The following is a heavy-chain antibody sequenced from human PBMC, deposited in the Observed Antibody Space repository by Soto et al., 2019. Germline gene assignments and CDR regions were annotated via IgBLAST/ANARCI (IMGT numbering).Heavy chain of an antibody. CDR3: AKQRAGYGSGSDTFCFDF. Sequence: GGSLRLSCSPSGFTFSTYAMNWVRQAPGKGLEWVSALSGSGGTTYYADSVRGRFTISRDNSKNTLFLQMSSMRAEDTALYYCAKQRAGYGSGSDTFCFDFWGQGTLVTVS. CDR1: GFTFSTYA. CDR2: LSGSGGTT. D-gene: IGHD3-10*01. V-gene: IGHV3-23*01. J-gene: IGHJ4*02.